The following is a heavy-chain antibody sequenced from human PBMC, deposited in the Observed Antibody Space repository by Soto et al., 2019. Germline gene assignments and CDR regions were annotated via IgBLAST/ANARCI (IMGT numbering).Heavy chain of an antibody. D-gene: IGHD3-10*01. V-gene: IGHV1-69*02. CDR1: GGTFTSYT. J-gene: IGHJ4*02. Sequence: QVQQVQSGAEVKMPGASVKVSCTASGGTFTSYTFSWVRQVPGQGLEWMGRIIPILRMADFAQKFQGRVTINADESTSTVYMKLSSLRSEDTAVYYCATSYGSGSAHFDYWGQGTLVTVS. CDR2: IIPILRMA. CDR3: ATSYGSGSAHFDY.